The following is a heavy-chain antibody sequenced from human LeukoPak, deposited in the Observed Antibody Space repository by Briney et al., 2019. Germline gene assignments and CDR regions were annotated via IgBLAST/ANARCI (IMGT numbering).Heavy chain of an antibody. Sequence: GGSLRLSCAASGFTFSSYAMSWVRQAAGQGLEWVSAISGSGGRTYYADSVKGRFTISRDNSKNTLYLQMNSLRAEDTAVYYCAKGPNVLLWFGELLSGGPVSPWGQGTLVTVSS. CDR1: GFTFSSYA. CDR3: AKGPNVLLWFGELLSGGPVSP. CDR2: ISGSGGRT. J-gene: IGHJ5*02. D-gene: IGHD3-10*01. V-gene: IGHV3-23*01.